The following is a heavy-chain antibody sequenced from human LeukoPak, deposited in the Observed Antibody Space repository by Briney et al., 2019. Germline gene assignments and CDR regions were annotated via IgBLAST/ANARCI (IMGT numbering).Heavy chain of an antibody. D-gene: IGHD3-3*01. Sequence: SGGSLRLSCAASGFTFSSYAMHWVRQAPGKGLEWVAVILYDGSNKYYADSVKGRFTISRDNSKNTLYLQMNSLRAEDTAVYYCAAGWLLLGAFDIWGQGTMVTVSS. CDR1: GFTFSSYA. CDR2: ILYDGSNK. CDR3: AAGWLLLGAFDI. J-gene: IGHJ3*02. V-gene: IGHV3-30-3*01.